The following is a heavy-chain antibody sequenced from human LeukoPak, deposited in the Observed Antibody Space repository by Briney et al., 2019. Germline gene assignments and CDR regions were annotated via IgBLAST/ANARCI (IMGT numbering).Heavy chain of an antibody. CDR3: ARGTAYYDFWSGYGNWFDP. J-gene: IGHJ5*02. D-gene: IGHD3-3*01. CDR2: INHSGST. V-gene: IGHV4-34*01. Sequence: SETLSLTCAVYGGSFSGYYWSWIHQPPGKGLEWIGEINHSGSTNYNPSLKSRVTISVDTSKNQFSLKLSSVTAADTAVYYCARGTAYYDFWSGYGNWFDPWGQGTLVTVSS. CDR1: GGSFSGYY.